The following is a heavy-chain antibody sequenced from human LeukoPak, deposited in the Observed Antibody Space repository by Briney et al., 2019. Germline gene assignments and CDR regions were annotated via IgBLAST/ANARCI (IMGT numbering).Heavy chain of an antibody. CDR2: ISWNSGSI. CDR1: GFTFDDYA. CDR3: AKVDYYDSSGLRSYFDY. D-gene: IGHD3-22*01. Sequence: GRSLRLSCAASGFTFDDYAMHWVRQAPGKGLEWVSGISWNSGSIGYADSVKGRFTISRDNAKNSLYLQMNSLRAEDTALYYCAKVDYYDSSGLRSYFDYWGQRTLVTVSS. V-gene: IGHV3-9*01. J-gene: IGHJ4*02.